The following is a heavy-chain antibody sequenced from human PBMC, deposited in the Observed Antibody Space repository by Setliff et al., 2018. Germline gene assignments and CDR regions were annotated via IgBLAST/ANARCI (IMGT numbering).Heavy chain of an antibody. V-gene: IGHV4-61*09. J-gene: IGHJ4*02. CDR1: GDSISSGSYY. D-gene: IGHD3-22*01. Sequence: SETLSLTCTVSGDSISSGSYYWTWIRQPAGKGLEWIGHFHTGGSTNYNRSLRSRVSISVDTSKNQFSLKLSSVTAADTAVYYCARGGWYSSSWYWYYDSSGYYLFDYWGQGALVTVSS. CDR2: FHTGGST. CDR3: ARGGWYSSSWYWYYDSSGYYLFDY.